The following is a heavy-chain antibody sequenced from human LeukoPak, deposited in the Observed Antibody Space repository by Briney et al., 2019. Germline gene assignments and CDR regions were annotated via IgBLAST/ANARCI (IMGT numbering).Heavy chain of an antibody. J-gene: IGHJ4*02. CDR2: IYYSGST. D-gene: IGHD1-26*01. Sequence: SQTLSLTCAVSGGSISSGGYSWSWIRQPPGKGLEWIGYIYYSGSTNYNPSLKSRVTISVDTSKNQFSLKLSSVTAADTAVYYCARLGATDYFDYWGQGTLVTVSS. CDR3: ARLGATDYFDY. CDR1: GGSISSGGYS. V-gene: IGHV4-30-4*07.